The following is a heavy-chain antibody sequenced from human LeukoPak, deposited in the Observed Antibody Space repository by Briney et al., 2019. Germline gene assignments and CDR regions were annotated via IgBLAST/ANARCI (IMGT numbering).Heavy chain of an antibody. D-gene: IGHD6-19*01. CDR3: AKDFRYQWLAHYFDY. CDR1: GFTFSSYG. Sequence: GGSLRLSCAASGFTFSSYGMHWVRQAPGKGLEWVAVISYDGSNKYYADSVKGRFTISRDNSKSTLYLRMNSLRAEDTAVYYCAKDFRYQWLAHYFDYWGQGTLVTVSS. J-gene: IGHJ4*02. V-gene: IGHV3-30*18. CDR2: ISYDGSNK.